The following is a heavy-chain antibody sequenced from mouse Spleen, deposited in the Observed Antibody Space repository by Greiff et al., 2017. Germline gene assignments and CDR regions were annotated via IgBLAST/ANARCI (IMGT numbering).Heavy chain of an antibody. CDR2: IDPSDSYT. D-gene: IGHD2-12*01. CDR3: ARYERRDYFDY. J-gene: IGHJ2*01. V-gene: IGHV1-50*01. CDR1: GYTFTSYW. Sequence: QVQLQQPGAELVKPGASVKLSCKASGYTFTSYWMQWVKQRPGQGLEWIGEIDPSDSYTNYNQKFKGKATLTVDTSSSTAYMQLSSLTSEDSAVYYCARYERRDYFDYWGQGTTLTVSS.